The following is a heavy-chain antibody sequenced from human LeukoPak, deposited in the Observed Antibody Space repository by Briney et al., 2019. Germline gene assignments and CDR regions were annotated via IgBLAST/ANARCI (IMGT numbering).Heavy chain of an antibody. CDR1: GLTFRNYA. J-gene: IGHJ4*02. V-gene: IGHV3-23*01. D-gene: IGHD2-15*01. Sequence: PEGSLRLSCAASGLTFRNYAMSWVRQAPGKGLEWVSVICANDGNTYYADAVKGRFTISRDNSKDTLYLQMDSLRAEDTAVYYCAKGSGSSCYSPCDYWGQGILVTVSS. CDR3: AKGSGSSCYSPCDY. CDR2: ICANDGNT.